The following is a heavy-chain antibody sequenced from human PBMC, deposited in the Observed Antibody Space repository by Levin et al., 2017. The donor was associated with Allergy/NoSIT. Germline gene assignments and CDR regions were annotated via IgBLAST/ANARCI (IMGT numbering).Heavy chain of an antibody. CDR2: FFYSGST. V-gene: IGHV4-61*01. J-gene: IGHJ4*02. CDR3: ARGLHYYDTSGSYAHFFDS. Sequence: SETLSLTCAVSGGSVSSGSYYWSWIRQPPGKGLEWIGYFFYSGSTNYNPSLKSRVTISVDTSRNQFSLKVTSVTAAETAVYYCARGLHYYDTSGSYAHFFDSWGQGTLVTVSS. D-gene: IGHD3-22*01. CDR1: GGSVSSGSYY.